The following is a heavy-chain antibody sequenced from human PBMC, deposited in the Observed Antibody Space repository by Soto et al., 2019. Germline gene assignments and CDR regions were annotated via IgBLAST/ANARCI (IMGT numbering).Heavy chain of an antibody. CDR1: GYTFTSYG. D-gene: IGHD6-13*01. V-gene: IGHV1-18*04. CDR2: ISAYNGNT. J-gene: IGHJ6*02. Sequence: ASVKVSCKASGYTFTSYGISWVRQAPGQGLEWMGWISAYNGNTNYAQKLQGRVTMTTDTSTSTAYMELRSLRSDDTAVYYCARERFQSSSWYGYYYYGMDVWGQGTTVTVSS. CDR3: ARERFQSSSWYGYYYYGMDV.